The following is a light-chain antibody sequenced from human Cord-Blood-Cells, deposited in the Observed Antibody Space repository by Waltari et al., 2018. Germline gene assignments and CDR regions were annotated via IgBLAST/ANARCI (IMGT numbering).Light chain of an antibody. CDR2: GAS. CDR3: QQYGSSPPET. J-gene: IGKJ1*01. V-gene: IGKV3-20*01. CDR1: PSVSSSY. Sequence: EIVLTQSPGTLSLSPGERATLSCRASPSVSSSYLAWYQQKPGQAPRLLIYGASSRATGIPDRFSGSGSGTDFTHTISRLEPEDFAVYYCQQYGSSPPETFGQGTKVEIK.